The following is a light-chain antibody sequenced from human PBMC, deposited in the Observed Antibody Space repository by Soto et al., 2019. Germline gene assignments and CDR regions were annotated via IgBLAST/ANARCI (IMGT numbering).Light chain of an antibody. V-gene: IGKV1-5*03. CDR2: KAS. J-gene: IGKJ1*01. Sequence: DIQMTQSPSTLSASVGDRVTITCRASQSINNWLAWYQQKPGKAPKLLILKASTLESGVTSRFSGSGSGTEFTLSISSLQADDFATYYCQQYESFPRTFGQGTKVEIK. CDR1: QSINNW. CDR3: QQYESFPRT.